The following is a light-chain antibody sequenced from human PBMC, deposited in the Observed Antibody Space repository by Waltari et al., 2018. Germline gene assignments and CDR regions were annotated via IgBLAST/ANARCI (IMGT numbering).Light chain of an antibody. CDR2: WAS. V-gene: IGKV4-1*01. Sequence: DIVMTQSPDSLAVSLGERVSINCKSSQSVFYSSNNKNYLAWYQQKPGQPPKLLMYWASSREFGVPKRFSASGSGTDFTLTISSLEADDVAMYYCQQYYSMPLTFGPGTTVEI. J-gene: IGKJ3*01. CDR3: QQYYSMPLT. CDR1: QSVFYSSNNKNY.